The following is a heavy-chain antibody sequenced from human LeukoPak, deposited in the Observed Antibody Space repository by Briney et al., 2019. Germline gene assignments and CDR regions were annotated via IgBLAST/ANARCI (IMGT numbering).Heavy chain of an antibody. CDR3: ARIRSFGGVIVDY. CDR2: IDWDDDK. J-gene: IGHJ4*02. Sequence: ESGPALVKPTQTLTLTCTFSGFSLSTSGMCVSWIRQPPGKALEWLARIDWDDDKYYSTSLETRLTISKDTSKNQVVLTMTNMDPVDTATYYCARIRSFGGVIVDYWGQGTLVTVSP. V-gene: IGHV2-70*11. CDR1: GFSLSTSGMC. D-gene: IGHD3-16*02.